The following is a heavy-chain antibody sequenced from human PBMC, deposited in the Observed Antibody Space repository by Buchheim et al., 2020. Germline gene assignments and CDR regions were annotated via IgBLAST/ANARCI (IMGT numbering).Heavy chain of an antibody. D-gene: IGHD1-7*01. Sequence: EVQLVQSGAEVKKPGESLKISCKGSGYSFTSYWIGWVRQMPGKGLEWMGIIYPGDSDTRYSPSFQGQVTISADKSISTAYLQWSSLKASDTAMDYCARLKSHKLELGSSVYFNWLDPWGQGTL. J-gene: IGHJ5*02. CDR2: IYPGDSDT. CDR3: ARLKSHKLELGSSVYFNWLDP. CDR1: GYSFTSYW. V-gene: IGHV5-51*01.